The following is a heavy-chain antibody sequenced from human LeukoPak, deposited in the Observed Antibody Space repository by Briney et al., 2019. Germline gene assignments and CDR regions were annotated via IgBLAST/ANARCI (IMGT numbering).Heavy chain of an antibody. CDR3: AKRIYDFWSGYYRRAENHFDY. CDR2: IYSGGST. V-gene: IGHV3-53*01. J-gene: IGHJ4*02. CDR1: GFTVSSNY. Sequence: GGSLRLSCAASGFTVSSNYMSWVRQAPGKGLEWVSVIYSGGSTYYADSVKGRFTMSRDNSKNTLYLQMNSLRVEDTAVYYCAKRIYDFWSGYYRRAENHFDYWGQGTLVTVSS. D-gene: IGHD3-3*01.